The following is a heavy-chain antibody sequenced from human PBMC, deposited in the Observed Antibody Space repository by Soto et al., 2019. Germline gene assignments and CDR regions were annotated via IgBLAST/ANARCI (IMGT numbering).Heavy chain of an antibody. CDR2: VTTSGDTM. CDR1: GFTFSRYN. J-gene: IGHJ6*02. V-gene: IGHV3-48*02. Sequence: GGSLRLSCVASGFTFSRYNMHWVRQAPGKGPGWVAYVTTSGDTMFYADSVEGRFAISRDVAKNSVHLQMNSLGDEDTAVYYCVREEASGSSGLTYHYYYNGMDVWGQGTTVTVSS. D-gene: IGHD3-10*01. CDR3: VREEASGSSGLTYHYYYNGMDV.